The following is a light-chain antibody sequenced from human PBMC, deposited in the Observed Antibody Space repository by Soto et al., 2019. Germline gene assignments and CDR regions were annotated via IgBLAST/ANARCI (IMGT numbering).Light chain of an antibody. Sequence: EIVMTQSPATLSVSPGERATLSCRASQSISINLAWYQQKLGQAPRLLIYGASTRATGIPARFSGSGSGTDFTLTINSLQSEDFAVYYCQHYNNWPPWTFGQGTKVEIK. CDR2: GAS. CDR3: QHYNNWPPWT. V-gene: IGKV3-15*01. CDR1: QSISIN. J-gene: IGKJ1*01.